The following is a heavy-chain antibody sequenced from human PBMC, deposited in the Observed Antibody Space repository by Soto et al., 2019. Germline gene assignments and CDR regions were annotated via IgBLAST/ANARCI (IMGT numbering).Heavy chain of an antibody. CDR1: GFTFSSYA. V-gene: IGHV3-23*01. CDR2: ISGSGGST. D-gene: IGHD1-7*01. J-gene: IGHJ6*02. Sequence: VGSLRLSCAASGFTFSSYAMSWVRQAPGKGLEWVSAISGSGGSTYYADSVKGRFTISRDNSKNTLYLQMNSLRAEDTAVYYCAKEMVWNYFSYYYGMDVWGQGTTGTVS. CDR3: AKEMVWNYFSYYYGMDV.